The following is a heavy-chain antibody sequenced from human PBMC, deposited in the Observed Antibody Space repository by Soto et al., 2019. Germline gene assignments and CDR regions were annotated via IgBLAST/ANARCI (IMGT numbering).Heavy chain of an antibody. V-gene: IGHV3-23*01. J-gene: IGHJ3*02. Sequence: GGSLRLSCAASGFTFSSYAMSWVRQAPGKGLEWVSAISGSGGSTYYADSVKGRFTISRDNSKNTLYLQMNSLRAEDTAVYYCAKDEKDYDFWSGRLDAFDIWGQGTMVTVSS. CDR1: GFTFSSYA. D-gene: IGHD3-3*01. CDR3: AKDEKDYDFWSGRLDAFDI. CDR2: ISGSGGST.